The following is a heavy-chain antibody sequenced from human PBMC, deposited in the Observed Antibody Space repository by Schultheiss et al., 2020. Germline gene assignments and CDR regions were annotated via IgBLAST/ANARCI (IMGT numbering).Heavy chain of an antibody. CDR2: ISSSSSYI. Sequence: GGSLRLSCAASGFTFGSYNMNWVRQAPGKGLEWVASISSSSSYIYYADSVKGRFTISRDNAKNSLYLQMNSLRAEDTAVFYCARANYGSGSNYYYGLDVWGQGTTVTVSS. CDR1: GFTFGSYN. CDR3: ARANYGSGSNYYYGLDV. V-gene: IGHV3-21*01. D-gene: IGHD3-10*01. J-gene: IGHJ6*02.